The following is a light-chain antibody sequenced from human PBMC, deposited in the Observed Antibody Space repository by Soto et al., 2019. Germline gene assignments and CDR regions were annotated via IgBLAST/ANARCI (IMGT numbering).Light chain of an antibody. CDR2: AAS. J-gene: IGKJ1*01. CDR1: QSISSY. Sequence: DIQMTQSPSSLSASVGDRVTITCRASQSISSYLNWYQQKPGKAPKILIYAASSLQSGVPSRFSGSGSGTDFNLTISSLQPEDFATYYCQQSYSTPRTFGQGNKVEIK. CDR3: QQSYSTPRT. V-gene: IGKV1-39*01.